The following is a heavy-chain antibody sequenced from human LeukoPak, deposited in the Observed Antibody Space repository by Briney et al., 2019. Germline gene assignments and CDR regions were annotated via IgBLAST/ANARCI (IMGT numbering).Heavy chain of an antibody. J-gene: IGHJ4*03. CDR1: GYSFTSYG. D-gene: IGHD5-18*01. Sequence: ASVTVSCKSSGYSFTSYGINWVRLAPGHGLEWMGWISTDNGNTDYAQNLQGRVTMTTDTSTSTAYMEVRSLRSDDTAVYYCARAYSYGYGPLDNSGHGTLGTLSS. CDR2: ISTDNGNT. V-gene: IGHV1-18*04. CDR3: ARAYSYGYGPLDN.